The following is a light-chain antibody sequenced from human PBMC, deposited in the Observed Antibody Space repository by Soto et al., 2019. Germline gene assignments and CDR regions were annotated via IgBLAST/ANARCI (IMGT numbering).Light chain of an antibody. Sequence: ETVTTQSPATLSVSPGERATLSCRASQSVGSKVAWYQQKPGQAPSLLIYGASTRATGIPVRFSGSGSGTDFTLTISSLQSEDFAVYYCQQYSNWPPVTFGGGTKVEIK. V-gene: IGKV3-15*01. J-gene: IGKJ4*01. CDR2: GAS. CDR1: QSVGSK. CDR3: QQYSNWPPVT.